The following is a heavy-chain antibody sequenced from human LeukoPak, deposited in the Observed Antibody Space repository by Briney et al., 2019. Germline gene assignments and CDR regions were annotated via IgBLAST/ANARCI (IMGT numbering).Heavy chain of an antibody. J-gene: IGHJ6*02. V-gene: IGHV5-51*01. CDR2: VYPGDSDT. CDR1: GYSFTSYW. Sequence: GESLKISCKASGYSFTSYWIGWVRQMPGKGLEWMGIVYPGDSDTRYSPSFQGHVTISADKSISTAYLQWSSLKASDTAMYYCASIDFWSGYGYYYYGMDVWGQGTTVTVSS. CDR3: ASIDFWSGYGYYYYGMDV. D-gene: IGHD3-3*01.